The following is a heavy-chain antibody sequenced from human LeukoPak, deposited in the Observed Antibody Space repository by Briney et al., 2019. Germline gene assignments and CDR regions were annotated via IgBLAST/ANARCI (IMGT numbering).Heavy chain of an antibody. J-gene: IGHJ4*02. CDR3: ARAGSSGYDYFAY. CDR2: ISSSTSYT. CDR1: GFPFSDYY. V-gene: IGHV3-11*06. Sequence: GGSLGLSCAASGFPFSDYYMSWIRQAPGKGLEWVSYISSSTSYTNYADSVKGRFTISRDNANNSLYLQMNSLRVEDTAVYYCARAGSSGYDYFAYWGQGTLVTVSS. D-gene: IGHD5-12*01.